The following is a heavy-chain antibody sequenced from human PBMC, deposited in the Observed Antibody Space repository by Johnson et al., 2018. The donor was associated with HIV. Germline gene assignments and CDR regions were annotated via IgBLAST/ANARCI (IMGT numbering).Heavy chain of an antibody. J-gene: IGHJ3*02. CDR2: ISHDGSNK. CDR1: GFTFSSYA. CDR3: ARGVGVAARHDAFDI. D-gene: IGHD6-6*01. V-gene: IGHV3-30*04. Sequence: VQLVESGGGVVQPGRSLRPSCAASGFTFSSYAMHWVRQAPGKGLEWVAVISHDGSNKYYADSVKGRFTISRDNSKNTLYLQMNSLRAEDTAVYYCARGVGVAARHDAFDIWGQGTMVTVSS.